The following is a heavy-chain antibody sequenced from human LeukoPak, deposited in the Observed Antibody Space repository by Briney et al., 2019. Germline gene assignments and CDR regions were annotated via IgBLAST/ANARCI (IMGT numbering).Heavy chain of an antibody. D-gene: IGHD6-19*01. V-gene: IGHV1-8*01. Sequence: ASVKVSCKASGYTFTSYDINWVRQATGQGLEWMGWMNPNSGNTGYAQKFQGRVTMTRNTSISTAYMELSSLRSEDTAVYYCANSSPSGGWYNYYYGMDVWGQGTTVTVSS. CDR2: MNPNSGNT. J-gene: IGHJ6*02. CDR1: GYTFTSYD. CDR3: ANSSPSGGWYNYYYGMDV.